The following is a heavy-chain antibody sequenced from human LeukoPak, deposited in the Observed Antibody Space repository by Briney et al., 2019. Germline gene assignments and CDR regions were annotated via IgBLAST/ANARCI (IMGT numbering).Heavy chain of an antibody. CDR3: ARDDCGGDCAFQH. Sequence: ASVKVSCKASGYTFTGYYMHWVRQAPGQGLEWMGWINPNSGGTNYAQKFQGRVTMTRDMSISTAYMELSRLRSDDTAVYYCARDDCGGDCAFQHWGQGTLVTVSS. V-gene: IGHV1-2*02. J-gene: IGHJ1*01. CDR1: GYTFTGYY. CDR2: INPNSGGT. D-gene: IGHD2-21*02.